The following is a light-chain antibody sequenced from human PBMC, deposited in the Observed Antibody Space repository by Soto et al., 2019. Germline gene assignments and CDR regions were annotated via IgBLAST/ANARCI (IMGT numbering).Light chain of an antibody. CDR3: QSFDRSLSASV. J-gene: IGLJ2*01. CDR2: ANT. Sequence: QSVLTQPTSVSGAPGQRVTISCTGSSSNIGASYAVHWYQQLPGTAPKLLIYANTNRPSGVPDRFSGSKSGTSASLAITGLQAEDEADYYCQSFDRSLSASVFGGGTKLTVL. V-gene: IGLV1-40*01. CDR1: SSNIGASYA.